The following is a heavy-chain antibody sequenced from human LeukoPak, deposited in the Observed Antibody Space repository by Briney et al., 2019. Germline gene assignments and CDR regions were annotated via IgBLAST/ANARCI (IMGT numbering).Heavy chain of an antibody. Sequence: GGSLRLSCAASGFTFSSYWMHWVRQAPGKGLVWVSRINSDGSSIGYADSVKGRFTISRDNSKNTLYRQMNSLRAEDTAVYYCAKGTMGRGFGYWGQGTLVTVSS. J-gene: IGHJ4*02. CDR3: AKGTMGRGFGY. CDR2: INSDGSSI. D-gene: IGHD3-10*01. V-gene: IGHV3-74*01. CDR1: GFTFSSYW.